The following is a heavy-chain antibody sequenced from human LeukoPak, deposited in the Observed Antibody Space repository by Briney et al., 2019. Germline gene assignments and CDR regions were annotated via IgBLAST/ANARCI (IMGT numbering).Heavy chain of an antibody. V-gene: IGHV3-72*01. Sequence: GGSLRLSCAASGFTLSDHYMDWVRQAPGKGLEWVGRTRNRANSYTTDYAASVKGRFTISRDNAENSLFLQMNSLRAEDTAVYFCASNDYRDEGIDSWGQGTLVTVSS. D-gene: IGHD4-17*01. J-gene: IGHJ4*02. CDR1: GFTLSDHY. CDR3: ASNDYRDEGIDS. CDR2: TRNRANSYTT.